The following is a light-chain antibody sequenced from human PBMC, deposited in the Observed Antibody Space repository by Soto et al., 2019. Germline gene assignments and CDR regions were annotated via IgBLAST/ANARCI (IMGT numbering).Light chain of an antibody. CDR3: QYYGRSPLT. CDR2: SAS. CDR1: QTINKNY. V-gene: IGKV3-20*01. J-gene: IGKJ4*01. Sequence: EIVLTQPPGTLSLSPEERATLSCRASQTINKNYFAWYPPKPGQAPTPLLYSASSRATGIPDRFSGSASGTDFTLTISRLEPEDFAVYYCQYYGRSPLTFGGGTKV.